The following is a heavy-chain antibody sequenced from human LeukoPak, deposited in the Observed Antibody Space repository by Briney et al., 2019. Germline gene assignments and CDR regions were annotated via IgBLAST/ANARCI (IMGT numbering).Heavy chain of an antibody. CDR3: AKDRSGLELDY. CDR2: ISDSGGST. CDR1: GFTFSSHA. V-gene: IGHV3-23*01. D-gene: IGHD3-10*01. Sequence: GGALRLSCAASGFTFSSHAMSWVRQAPGKGLEWVSAISDSGGSTYYADSVKGRFTISRDNSKNTLYLQMNSLRAEDTAVYYCAKDRSGLELDYWGQGTLVTVSS. J-gene: IGHJ4*02.